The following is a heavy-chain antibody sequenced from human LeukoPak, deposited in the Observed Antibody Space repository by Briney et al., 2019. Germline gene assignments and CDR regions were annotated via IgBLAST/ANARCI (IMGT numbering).Heavy chain of an antibody. CDR1: GFTFSDNF. J-gene: IGHJ4*02. Sequence: QPGGSLILSCAASGFTFSDNFMSWVRPAPGKGLEWVSVLYRGGDTYYADSVRGRFTISRDNSKNMVYLQMNSLTAEDTAVYYCARDRIEGATSDFDYWGQGTLVTVSS. CDR2: LYRGGDT. CDR3: ARDRIEGATSDFDY. D-gene: IGHD2-21*01. V-gene: IGHV3-66*01.